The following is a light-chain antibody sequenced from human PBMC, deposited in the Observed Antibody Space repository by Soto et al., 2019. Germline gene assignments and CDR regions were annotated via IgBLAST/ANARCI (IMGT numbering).Light chain of an antibody. CDR2: GAS. CDR1: QSVSNNY. Sequence: EIVLTQSPGTLSLSPGERATLSCRAIQSVSNNYLAWYQQKPGQAPRLLIYGASNRATGIPDRFSGSGSGTDFTLTISSLEPEDFAVYYCQQRNYWPPGTFGQGTRLEIK. CDR3: QQRNYWPPGT. J-gene: IGKJ5*01. V-gene: IGKV3D-20*02.